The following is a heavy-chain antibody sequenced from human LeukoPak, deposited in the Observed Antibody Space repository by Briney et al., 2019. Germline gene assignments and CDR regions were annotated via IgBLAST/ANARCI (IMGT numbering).Heavy chain of an antibody. Sequence: PSETLSLTCTVSGGSISSYYWGWIRQPPGKGLEWIGSIYYSGSTYYNPSLKSRVTISVDSSKNQFSLTLSSVTAADTAVYYCTRATYVLRYFDRQRDAFHIWGQGTMATVSS. J-gene: IGHJ3*02. V-gene: IGHV4-39*07. CDR2: IYYSGST. CDR3: TRATYVLRYFDRQRDAFHI. D-gene: IGHD3-9*01. CDR1: GGSISSYY.